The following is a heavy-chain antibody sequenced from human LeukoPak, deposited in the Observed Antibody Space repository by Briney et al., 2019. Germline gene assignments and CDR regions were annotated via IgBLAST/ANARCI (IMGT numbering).Heavy chain of an antibody. J-gene: IGHJ6*02. CDR3: ARDLTVAGPMDV. V-gene: IGHV3-48*03. CDR1: GFTFRGFD. D-gene: IGHD6-19*01. CDR2: ISTSGNTI. Sequence: GGSLTLSCEASGFTFRGFDMNWVRQAPGKGLEWVSYISTSGNTIYYADSVKGRFTISRDNARNSLDLQMRSLRAEDTAVYYRARDLTVAGPMDVWGQGTTVTVSS.